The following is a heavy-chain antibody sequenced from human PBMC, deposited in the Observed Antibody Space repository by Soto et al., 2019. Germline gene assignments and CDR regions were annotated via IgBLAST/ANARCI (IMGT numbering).Heavy chain of an antibody. CDR1: RFKCGSYW. J-gene: IGHJ6*02. V-gene: IGHV3-74*01. Sequence: GGSMRLSCTAPRFKCGSYWMHWVRQAPGKGLVWVSDINVDGTETWYADSVKGRFTISRDNDKKTLYLHMTGLRVDDTGVYYCARDKEVLLTNYGMAVWGQGTTVTVSS. CDR2: INVDGTET. CDR3: ARDKEVLLTNYGMAV.